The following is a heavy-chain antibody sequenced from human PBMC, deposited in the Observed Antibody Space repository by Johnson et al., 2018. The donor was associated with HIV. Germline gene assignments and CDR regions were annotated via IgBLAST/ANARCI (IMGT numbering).Heavy chain of an antibody. J-gene: IGHJ3*02. CDR3: AKEGAFYDILTGYFRTDAFDI. V-gene: IGHV3-30*02. CDR1: GFTFSAYG. D-gene: IGHD3-9*01. CDR2: IRYDGSAI. Sequence: QVQLVESGGGVVQPGGSLRLSCAASGFTFSAYGMHWLRQAPRKGLEWVAFIRYDGSAIYYADSAKGRFPIPHDISKNTLYLQMNSLRAEDTAVYYCAKEGAFYDILTGYFRTDAFDIWGQGTMVTVSS.